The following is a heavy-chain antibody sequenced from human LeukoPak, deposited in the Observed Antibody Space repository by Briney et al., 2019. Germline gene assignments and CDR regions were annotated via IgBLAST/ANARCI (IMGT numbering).Heavy chain of an antibody. CDR2: MNPNSGNT. V-gene: IGHV1-8*03. Sequence: GASVKVSCKASGYTFTSYDINWVRQATGQGLEWMGWMNPNSGNTGYAQKFQGRVTITRNTSISTAYMELSSLRSEDTAVYYCARGTKKGHYDFWSGYYSRGGYMDVWGKGTTVTVSS. CDR1: GYTFTSYD. J-gene: IGHJ6*03. D-gene: IGHD3-3*01. CDR3: ARGTKKGHYDFWSGYYSRGGYMDV.